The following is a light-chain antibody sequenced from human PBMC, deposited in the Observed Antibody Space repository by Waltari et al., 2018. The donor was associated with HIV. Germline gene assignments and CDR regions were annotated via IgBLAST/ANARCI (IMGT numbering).Light chain of an antibody. V-gene: IGLV5-45*01. J-gene: IGLJ2*01. CDR3: MIWHSSAWV. CDR1: RGINVGIYR. Sequence: QAVLTQTASLSASPGASASLTCTWRRGINVGIYRLYWYQQTSGSPPQYLLRYKSDSDKQLGSGVPSRFSGSKDVSANAGILLISGLQSEDEADYYCMIWHSSAWVFGGGTKLTVL. CDR2: YKSDSDK.